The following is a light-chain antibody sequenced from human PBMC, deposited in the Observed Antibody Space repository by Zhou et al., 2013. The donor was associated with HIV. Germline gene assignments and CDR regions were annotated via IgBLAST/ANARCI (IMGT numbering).Light chain of an antibody. CDR1: QSISSS. J-gene: IGKJ2*02. CDR3: QQSDSTPWT. V-gene: IGKV1-39*01. CDR2: AAS. Sequence: DIQMTQSPSSLSASVGYRVTITCRASQSISSSLNWYQQKPGKAPKLLIYAASSLQRGVPSRFSGSGSGTDFTLTISSLQPEDFATYYCQQSDSTPWTFGQGTKLEIK.